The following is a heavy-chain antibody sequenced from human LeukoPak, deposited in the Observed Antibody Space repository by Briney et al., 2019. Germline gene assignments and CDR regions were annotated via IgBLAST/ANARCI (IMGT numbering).Heavy chain of an antibody. Sequence: SETLSLTCAVYGGSFSVYYWSWIRQPPGKGLEWIGEINHSGSTNYNPSLKSRVTISVDTSKNQFSLKLSSVTAADTAVYYCARGLGYCSSTSCPQVGYFDYWGQGTLVTVSS. J-gene: IGHJ4*02. V-gene: IGHV4-34*01. CDR3: ARGLGYCSSTSCPQVGYFDY. CDR2: INHSGST. D-gene: IGHD2-2*01. CDR1: GGSFSVYY.